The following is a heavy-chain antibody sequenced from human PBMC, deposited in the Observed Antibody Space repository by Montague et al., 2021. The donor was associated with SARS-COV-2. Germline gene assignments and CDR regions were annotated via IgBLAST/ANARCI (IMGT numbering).Heavy chain of an antibody. Sequence: SETLSLTCTVSGGSISSSSYYWGWIRQPPGKGLEWIGNIFYSGSTFYNPSLKSRVTISVDTSKNQFSLKLSSVTAADMAVYYCARDGGTVITFLGVGYRRGGLNWFDPWGQGTLVTVSS. CDR1: GGSISSSSYY. J-gene: IGHJ5*02. D-gene: IGHD3-16*01. CDR2: IFYSGST. V-gene: IGHV4-39*07. CDR3: ARDGGTVITFLGVGYRRGGLNWFDP.